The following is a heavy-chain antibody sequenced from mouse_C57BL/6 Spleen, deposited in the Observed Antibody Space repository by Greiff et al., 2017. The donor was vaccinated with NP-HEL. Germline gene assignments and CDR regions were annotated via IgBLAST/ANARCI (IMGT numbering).Heavy chain of an antibody. Sequence: EVHLVESGGGLVKPGGSLKLSCAASGFTFSSYAMSWVRQTPEKRLEWVATISDGGSYTYYQDNVKGRFTISRDNAKNNLYLQMSNLKSEDTAMYYCARDGTMVRGYFDVWGTGTTVTVSS. V-gene: IGHV5-4*01. D-gene: IGHD2-2*01. CDR2: ISDGGSYT. J-gene: IGHJ1*03. CDR3: ARDGTMVRGYFDV. CDR1: GFTFSSYA.